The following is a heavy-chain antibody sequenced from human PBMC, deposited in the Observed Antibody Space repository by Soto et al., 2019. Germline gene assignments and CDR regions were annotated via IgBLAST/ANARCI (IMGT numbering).Heavy chain of an antibody. V-gene: IGHV4-30-2*01. Sequence: PSETLSLTCAVSGGSISSGGYSWSWIRQPPGKGLEWIGYIYHSGSTYYNLSLKSRVTISVDRSKNQFSLKLSSVTAADTAVYYCASQHYYDSSGYYVGYWGQGTLVTVSS. J-gene: IGHJ4*02. CDR1: GGSISSGGYS. CDR3: ASQHYYDSSGYYVGY. D-gene: IGHD3-22*01. CDR2: IYHSGST.